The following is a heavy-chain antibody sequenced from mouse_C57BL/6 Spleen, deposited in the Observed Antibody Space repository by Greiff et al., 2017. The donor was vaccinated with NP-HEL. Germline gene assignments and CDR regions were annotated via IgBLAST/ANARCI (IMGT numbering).Heavy chain of an antibody. V-gene: IGHV1-62-2*01. D-gene: IGHD2-10*01. CDR2: FYPGSGSI. Sequence: VKLVESGAELVKPGASVKLSCKASGYTFTEYTIHWVKLRSGQGLEWIGWFYPGSGSIKYNEKFKDKATLTADKSSSTVYMELSRLTSEDSAVYFCARHGDAYYSFAYWGQGTLVTVSA. J-gene: IGHJ3*01. CDR1: GYTFTEYT. CDR3: ARHGDAYYSFAY.